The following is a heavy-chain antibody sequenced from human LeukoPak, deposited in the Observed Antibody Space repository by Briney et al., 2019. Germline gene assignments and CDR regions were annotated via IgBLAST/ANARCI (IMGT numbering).Heavy chain of an antibody. J-gene: IGHJ4*02. CDR3: ARRGGIGLIRDY. Sequence: PGGSLRLSCAASGFSFSDYSMNWVRQAPGKGLEWASYISSGGSTIYYADSVKGRFTTSRDNAKNTLYLQMNSLRAEDTAVYYCARRGGIGLIRDYWGQGTLVTVSS. D-gene: IGHD1-26*01. CDR1: GFSFSDYS. CDR2: ISSGGSTI. V-gene: IGHV3-48*01.